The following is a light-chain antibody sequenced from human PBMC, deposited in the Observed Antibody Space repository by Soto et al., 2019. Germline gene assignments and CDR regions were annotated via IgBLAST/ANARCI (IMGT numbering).Light chain of an antibody. Sequence: DMVLTQAPGSLSFSPGERATLSCRASQTLTSNYLAWYQQRPGQAPRLLIYGTSSRASGIPDRFSGSGSGTDFTLAISRLDPEDFAVYYCQQYGGSRWTFGQGTKVDIK. CDR1: QTLTSNY. CDR2: GTS. J-gene: IGKJ1*01. CDR3: QQYGGSRWT. V-gene: IGKV3-20*01.